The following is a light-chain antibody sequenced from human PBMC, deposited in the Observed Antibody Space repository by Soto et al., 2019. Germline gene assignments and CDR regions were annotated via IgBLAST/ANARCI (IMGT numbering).Light chain of an antibody. CDR3: QQSYSSPPT. Sequence: IKMYQSPSSLSATVEDRVIITCRASQSISNHLNWYQQKPGKAPKLLIFAASSLQSGVPSRFSGSRSGPDFTLTISSLQPEDFATYYCQQSYSSPPTFGQGTKVDIK. V-gene: IGKV1-39*01. J-gene: IGKJ1*01. CDR1: QSISNH. CDR2: AAS.